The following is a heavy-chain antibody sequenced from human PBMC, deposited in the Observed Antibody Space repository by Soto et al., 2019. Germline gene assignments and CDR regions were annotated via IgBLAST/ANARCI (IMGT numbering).Heavy chain of an antibody. Sequence: QVQLVQSGAEVKKPGASVKVSCKASGYTFTSYGISWVRQAPGQGLEWMGWISAYNGNTNYAQKFQGRATMTTDTSTSTGYMELRSLRSDDTAVYSCARGGKYCTNGGCSFYGMAVWGQGTTVTVSS. CDR3: ARGGKYCTNGGCSFYGMAV. D-gene: IGHD2-8*01. CDR2: ISAYNGNT. V-gene: IGHV1-18*01. J-gene: IGHJ6*02. CDR1: GYTFTSYG.